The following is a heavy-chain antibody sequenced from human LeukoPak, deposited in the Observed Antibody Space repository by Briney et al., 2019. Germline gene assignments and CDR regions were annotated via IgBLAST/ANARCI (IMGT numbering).Heavy chain of an antibody. D-gene: IGHD4-23*01. V-gene: IGHV4-30-2*01. CDR2: IHHSGST. J-gene: IGHJ4*02. CDR3: ARNDYDGKTGRHY. Sequence: SQTLSLTCAVSGDSISSGDYSWTWIRQPPGKGLEWIGYIHHSGSTYYNPSLKGRVTISIDRSKNQFSLKLNSVTAADTAVYYCARNDYDGKTGRHYWGQGTLVTVSS. CDR1: GDSISSGDYS.